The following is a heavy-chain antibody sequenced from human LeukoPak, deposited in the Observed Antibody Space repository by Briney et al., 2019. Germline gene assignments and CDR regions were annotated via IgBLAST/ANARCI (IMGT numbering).Heavy chain of an antibody. CDR3: ARGERYCSGGSCYSDPSDY. CDR2: IYYSGNT. V-gene: IGHV4-59*01. J-gene: IGHJ4*02. Sequence: SETLSLTCTVSGGSISSYYWSWIRQPPGKGLEWIGYIYYSGNTNYNPSLKSRVTISVDTSKNQFSLKLSSVTAADTAVYYCARGERYCSGGSCYSDPSDYWGQGTLVTVSS. D-gene: IGHD2-15*01. CDR1: GGSISSYY.